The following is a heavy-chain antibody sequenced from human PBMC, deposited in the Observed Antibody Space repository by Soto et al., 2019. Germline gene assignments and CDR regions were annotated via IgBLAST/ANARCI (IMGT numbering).Heavy chain of an antibody. D-gene: IGHD6-19*01. V-gene: IGHV1-2*02. Sequence: QVQLVQSGAEVKKPGASVSASCKASGYSLTAQYLHWVRKAPGEGLEWMGWINPTTGATRYAQKFQGRVTMTRDTSMSTAYLEVRSLRPDDTAVYYCAKGDSSWVSWFDPWGQGTLVTVSS. J-gene: IGHJ5*02. CDR3: AKGDSSWVSWFDP. CDR2: INPTTGAT. CDR1: GYSLTAQY.